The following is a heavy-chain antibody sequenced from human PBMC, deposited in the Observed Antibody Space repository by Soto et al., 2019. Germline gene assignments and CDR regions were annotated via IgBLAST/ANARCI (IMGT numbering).Heavy chain of an antibody. V-gene: IGHV3-21*01. CDR3: ARGGSNRKSGSYFDY. CDR2: ISSSSSYI. Sequence: GGSLRLSCAASGFTFSSYSMKWVRQAPGKGLEWVSSISSSSSYIYYADSVKGRFTISRDNAKNSLYLQMNSLRAEDTAVYYCARGGSNRKSGSYFDYWGQGTLVTVSS. D-gene: IGHD1-26*01. CDR1: GFTFSSYS. J-gene: IGHJ4*02.